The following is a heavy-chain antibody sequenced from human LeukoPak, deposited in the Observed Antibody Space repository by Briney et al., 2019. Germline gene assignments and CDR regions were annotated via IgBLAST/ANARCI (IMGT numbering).Heavy chain of an antibody. CDR3: ASLYYYDSKSSDY. D-gene: IGHD3-22*01. V-gene: IGHV4-30-4*08. J-gene: IGHJ4*02. CDR1: GGSISSGGYY. CDR2: IYYSGST. Sequence: EPSETLSLTCTVSGGSISSGGYYWSWIRQHPGKGLEWIGYIYYSGSTYYNPSLKSRVTISVDTSKNQFSLKLSSVTAADTAVYYCASLYYYDSKSSDYWGQGTLVTVSS.